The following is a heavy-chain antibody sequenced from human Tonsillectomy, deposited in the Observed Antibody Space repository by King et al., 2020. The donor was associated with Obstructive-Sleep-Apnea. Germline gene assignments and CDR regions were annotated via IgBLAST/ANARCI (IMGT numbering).Heavy chain of an antibody. J-gene: IGHJ2*01. CDR3: ARASLGGWYFDL. D-gene: IGHD3-16*01. Sequence: VQLVESGGGLVKPGGSLRLSCAASGFTFSSYSMNWVRQAPGKGLEWVSSISSSSSYIYYEDSVKGRFTISRDNAKNSLYLQMNSLRAEDTAVYYCARASLGGWYFDLWGRGTLVTVSS. V-gene: IGHV3-21*01. CDR2: ISSSSSYI. CDR1: GFTFSSYS.